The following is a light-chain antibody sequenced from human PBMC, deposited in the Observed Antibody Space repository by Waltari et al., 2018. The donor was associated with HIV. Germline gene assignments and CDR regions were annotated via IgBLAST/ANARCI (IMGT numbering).Light chain of an antibody. Sequence: QSALTQPASVSGSPGQSITISCIGSGSDIAVYNYISCYQHPPDGAPRLVVFNTNSRPSGSPFRFAVAKSDNSASLTISGLQAEDEGIYYCSSYASGGSLLFGGGTKVTVL. J-gene: IGLJ3*02. CDR3: SSYASGGSLL. CDR1: GSDIAVYNY. V-gene: IGLV2-14*01. CDR2: NTN.